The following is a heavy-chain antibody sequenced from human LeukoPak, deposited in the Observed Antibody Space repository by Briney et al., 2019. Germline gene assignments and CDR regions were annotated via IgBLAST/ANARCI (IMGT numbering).Heavy chain of an antibody. V-gene: IGHV3-73*01. Sequence: GGSLKLSCAASGFTFSGSAVHGVRQASGKGLEWVGRIRSKANSYATAFAASVKGRFTISRDDSKNTAYLQMNSLKIEDTAVYYCMVVVAATSGGWGQGTLVTVSS. CDR1: GFTFSGSA. D-gene: IGHD2-15*01. CDR3: MVVVAATSGG. J-gene: IGHJ4*02. CDR2: IRSKANSYAT.